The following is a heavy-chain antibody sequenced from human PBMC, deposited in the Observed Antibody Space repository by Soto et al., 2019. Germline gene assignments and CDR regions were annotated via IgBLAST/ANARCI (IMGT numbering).Heavy chain of an antibody. J-gene: IGHJ6*02. CDR1: GYSFTSYW. D-gene: IGHD6-13*01. V-gene: IGHV5-51*01. CDR3: ARTAAAGKYYYGMDV. CDR2: IYPGDSDT. Sequence: GEALKISCKGSGYSFTSYWIGWVRQMPGKGLEWMGIIYPGDSDTRYSPSFQGQVTISADKSISTAYLQWSSLKASDTAMYYCARTAAAGKYYYGMDVWGQGTTVTVS.